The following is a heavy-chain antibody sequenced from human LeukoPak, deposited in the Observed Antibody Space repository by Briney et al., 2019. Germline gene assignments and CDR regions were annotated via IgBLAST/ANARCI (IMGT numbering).Heavy chain of an antibody. V-gene: IGHV4-59*01. CDR1: GGSLSSYY. Sequence: SETLSLTCTVSGGSLSSYYWNWIRQAPGKGLEGIGYIYSSGSTNYNPSLMSRVTISVDTSKNQFSLKLNSVTAADTAVYYCARGPTRVYVDYWGQGSLVTVSS. CDR3: ARGPTRVYVDY. CDR2: IYSSGST. J-gene: IGHJ4*02.